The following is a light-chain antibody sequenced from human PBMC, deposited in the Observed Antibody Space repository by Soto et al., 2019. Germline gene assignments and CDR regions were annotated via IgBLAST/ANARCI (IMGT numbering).Light chain of an antibody. V-gene: IGLV2-23*01. J-gene: IGLJ3*02. CDR3: FSYAGSTWV. Sequence: QSALTQPASVSGSPGQSITISCTGTSSDVGSYNFVSWYQHHPGKAPNLMIYEGSKRPSGISIRFSGSKSGNTASLTISGLQTEDEADYYCFSYAGSTWVFGGGTKLTVL. CDR1: SSDVGSYNF. CDR2: EGS.